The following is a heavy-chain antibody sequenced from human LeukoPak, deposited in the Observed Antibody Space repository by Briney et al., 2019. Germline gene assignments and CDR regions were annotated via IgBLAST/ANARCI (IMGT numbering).Heavy chain of an antibody. Sequence: ASVKVSCKVSGYTLTELSMHWVRQAPGKGLEWMGGSDPEDGETIYAQKFQGRVTMTEDTSTDTAYMELSSLRSEDTAVYYCATKALADFWSGYSLGYWGQGTLHTVSS. J-gene: IGHJ4*02. CDR1: GYTLTELS. D-gene: IGHD3-3*01. CDR3: ATKALADFWSGYSLGY. V-gene: IGHV1-24*01. CDR2: SDPEDGET.